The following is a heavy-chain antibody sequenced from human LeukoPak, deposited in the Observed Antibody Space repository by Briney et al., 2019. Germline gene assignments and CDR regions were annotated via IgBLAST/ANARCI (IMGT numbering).Heavy chain of an antibody. CDR1: GGSISSSSYY. CDR2: IYYSGST. CDR3: ARHLAWLGWFDP. D-gene: IGHD6-19*01. Sequence: SETLSLTCTVSGGSISSSSYYWGWIRQPPGKGLEWIGSIYYSGSTYCNPSLKSRVTISVDTSKNQFSLKLSSVTAADTAVYYCARHLAWLGWFDPWGQGTLVTVSS. J-gene: IGHJ5*02. V-gene: IGHV4-39*01.